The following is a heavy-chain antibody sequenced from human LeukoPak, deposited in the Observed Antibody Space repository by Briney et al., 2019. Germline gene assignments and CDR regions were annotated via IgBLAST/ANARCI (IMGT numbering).Heavy chain of an antibody. J-gene: IGHJ5*02. Sequence: PSETLSLTCAVYGGSFSGYYWSWIRQPPGKGLEWIGEINHSGSTNYNPSLKSRVTISVDTSKNQISLKLSSVTAADTAVYYCATSRGSSSWYVLRRWFDPWGQGTLVTVSS. CDR3: ATSRGSSSWYVLRRWFDP. CDR1: GGSFSGYY. V-gene: IGHV4-34*01. CDR2: INHSGST. D-gene: IGHD6-13*01.